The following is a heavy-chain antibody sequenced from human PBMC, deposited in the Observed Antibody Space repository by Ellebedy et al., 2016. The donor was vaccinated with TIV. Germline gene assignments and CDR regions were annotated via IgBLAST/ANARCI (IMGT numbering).Heavy chain of an antibody. CDR2: INHSGNT. V-gene: IGHV4-34*01. CDR3: ARAWGDNGDPSIDY. D-gene: IGHD4-17*01. J-gene: IGHJ4*02. Sequence: SWVRQSPGEGLEWIGEINHSGNTNYNPSLRSRVTISIDMSKNQFSLKLTSVTAADTAVYYCARAWGDNGDPSIDYWGQGALVTVSS.